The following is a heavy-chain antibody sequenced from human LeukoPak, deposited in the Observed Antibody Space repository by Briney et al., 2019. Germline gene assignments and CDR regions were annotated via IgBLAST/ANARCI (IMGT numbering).Heavy chain of an antibody. Sequence: ASVKVSCKASGYTFTSYYMHWVRQAPGQGLEWMGIINPSGGNTNYAQKFQGRVTMTRDTSTSTVYMELSSLRSEDTAVYHCARSVGYCSGGSCYSFGLWGQGTLVTVSS. D-gene: IGHD2-15*01. V-gene: IGHV1-46*01. J-gene: IGHJ4*02. CDR2: INPSGGNT. CDR1: GYTFTSYY. CDR3: ARSVGYCSGGSCYSFGL.